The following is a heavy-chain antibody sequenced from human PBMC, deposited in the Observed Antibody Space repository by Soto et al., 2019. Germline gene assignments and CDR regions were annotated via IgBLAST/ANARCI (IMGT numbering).Heavy chain of an antibody. V-gene: IGHV3-23*01. J-gene: IGHJ4*02. CDR2: MVGDGSSW. D-gene: IGHD1-26*01. Sequence: EVQLLESGGGLAQPGWSLRLSCGASGCTFRTYAMNWVRQAPGKGLEWVSVMVGDGSSWDYADSVRGRFTISRDNSKNTLYLQMNSLRAEDTAVYYCAKDLRPDGRYDLDYWGQGTLVTVSS. CDR1: GCTFRTYA. CDR3: AKDLRPDGRYDLDY.